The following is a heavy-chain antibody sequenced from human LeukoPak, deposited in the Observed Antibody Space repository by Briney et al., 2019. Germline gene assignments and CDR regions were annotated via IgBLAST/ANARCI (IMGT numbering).Heavy chain of an antibody. CDR1: GDSISSYY. Sequence: SETLSLTCTVSGDSISSYYWSWIRQPPGKGLEWIGYIYYSGSTNYNPSLKSRVTISVDTSKNQFSLKLSSVTAADTDVYYCARDSGGPSDYWGQGTLVTVSS. CDR2: IYYSGST. V-gene: IGHV4-59*01. J-gene: IGHJ4*02. CDR3: ARDSGGPSDY. D-gene: IGHD4-23*01.